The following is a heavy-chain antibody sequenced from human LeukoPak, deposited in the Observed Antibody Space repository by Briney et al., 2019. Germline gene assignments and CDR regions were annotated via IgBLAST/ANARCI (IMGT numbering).Heavy chain of an antibody. CDR3: ARDLDCGGDCFSFDY. CDR2: INSDGSST. J-gene: IGHJ4*02. V-gene: IGHV3-74*01. D-gene: IGHD2-21*02. Sequence: GGSLRLSCAASGFTFSSYWTHWVRQAPGKGLVWVSRINSDGSSTSYADSVKGRFTISRDNAKNTLYLQMNSLRAEDTAVYYCARDLDCGGDCFSFDYWGQGTLVTVSS. CDR1: GFTFSSYW.